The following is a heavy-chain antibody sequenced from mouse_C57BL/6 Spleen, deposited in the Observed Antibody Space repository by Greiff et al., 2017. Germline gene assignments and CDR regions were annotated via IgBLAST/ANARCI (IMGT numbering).Heavy chain of an antibody. Sequence: VKLMESGAELVKPGASVKLSCKASGYTFTEYTIHWVKQRSGQGLEWIGWFYPGSGSIKYNEKFKDKATLTADKSSSTVYMELSRLTSEDSAVYCCARHERGYDYLDYWGQGTTLTVSS. J-gene: IGHJ2*01. CDR1: GYTFTEYT. V-gene: IGHV1-62-2*01. CDR3: ARHERGYDYLDY. CDR2: FYPGSGSI. D-gene: IGHD2-3*01.